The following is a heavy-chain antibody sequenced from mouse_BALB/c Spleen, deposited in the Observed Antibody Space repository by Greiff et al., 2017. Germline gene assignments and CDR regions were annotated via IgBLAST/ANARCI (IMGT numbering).Heavy chain of an antibody. CDR2: ILPGSGST. D-gene: IGHD2-10*01. CDR1: GYTFSSYW. Sequence: VQRVESGAELMKPGASVKISCKATGYTFSSYWIEWVKQRPGHGLEWIGEILPGSGSTNYNEKFKGKATFTADTSSNTAYMQLSSLTSEDSAVYYCARRGAYYGNRAWFAYWGQGTLVTVSA. CDR3: ARRGAYYGNRAWFAY. J-gene: IGHJ3*01. V-gene: IGHV1-9*01.